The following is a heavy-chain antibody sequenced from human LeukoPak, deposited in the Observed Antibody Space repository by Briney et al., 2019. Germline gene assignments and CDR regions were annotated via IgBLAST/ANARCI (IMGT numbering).Heavy chain of an antibody. CDR3: ARAIYYYDSSGYLDY. Sequence: SETLCLTCAVYGGSFSGFYWSRIRQPPGKGLEWIGEINHSVSTNYNPSLKSRVTISVDTSKNQFSLKLSSVTAADTAVYYCARAIYYYDSSGYLDYWGQGTLVTVSS. CDR2: INHSVST. D-gene: IGHD3-22*01. J-gene: IGHJ4*02. V-gene: IGHV4-34*09. CDR1: GGSFSGFY.